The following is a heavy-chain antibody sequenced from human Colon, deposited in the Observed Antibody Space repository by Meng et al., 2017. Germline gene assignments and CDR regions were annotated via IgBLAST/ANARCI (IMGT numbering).Heavy chain of an antibody. CDR2: IYKIGTT. J-gene: IGHJ4*02. V-gene: IGHV4-4*07. CDR3: AREATSRGWSHLSFYFQD. CDR1: NGSISDNS. Sequence: SETLSLTCTVSNGSISDNSWSWIRQPAGKGLEWIGRIYKIGTTDYNPSLKSRVTVSVDTSKNQFSLSLTSATAADTAVYYCAREATSRGWSHLSFYFQDWGQGTLVTVSS. D-gene: IGHD6-13*01.